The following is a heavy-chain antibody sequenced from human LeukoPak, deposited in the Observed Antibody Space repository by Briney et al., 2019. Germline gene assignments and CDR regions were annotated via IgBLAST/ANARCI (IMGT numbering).Heavy chain of an antibody. CDR1: GGSISTYY. D-gene: IGHD6-13*01. Sequence: PSETLSLTCTVSGGSISTYYWSWIRQPPGKGLEWIGYIYYSGSTNYNPSLKSRVTISLDTSKNQFSLRLSSVTAADTAVYYCARGMSIAAAGNYWYFDLWGRGTLVTVSS. CDR2: IYYSGST. V-gene: IGHV4-59*01. CDR3: ARGMSIAAAGNYWYFDL. J-gene: IGHJ2*01.